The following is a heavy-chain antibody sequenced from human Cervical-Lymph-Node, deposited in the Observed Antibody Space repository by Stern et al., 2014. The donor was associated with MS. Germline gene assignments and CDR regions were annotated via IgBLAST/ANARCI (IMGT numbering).Heavy chain of an antibody. CDR2: ISSKGYSYAT. CDR1: PFTFSDSA. V-gene: IGHV3-73*01. Sequence: VQLVESGGGFAHPARPPPLPCPAPPFTFSDSAMHWVRQASGKGLEWVGRISSKGYSYATAYAASVKGRFTISRDESQNTAYLQMTSLKTEDTAVYYCARRVFGGGLDFWGQGTLVTVSS. D-gene: IGHD2-21*01. CDR3: ARRVFGGGLDF. J-gene: IGHJ4*02.